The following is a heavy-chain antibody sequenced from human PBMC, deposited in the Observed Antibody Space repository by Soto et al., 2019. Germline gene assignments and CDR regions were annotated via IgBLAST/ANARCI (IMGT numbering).Heavy chain of an antibody. CDR3: ARKIDAFDI. CDR2: IIPILGIA. Sequence: GASVKVCCKDSGGTFSSYTSSWVRQAPGQGLEWMGRIIPILGIANYAQKFQGRVTITADKSTSTAYMELSSLRSDDTAVYYCARKIDAFDIWGQGTMVTVSS. V-gene: IGHV1-69*02. CDR1: GGTFSSYT. J-gene: IGHJ3*02.